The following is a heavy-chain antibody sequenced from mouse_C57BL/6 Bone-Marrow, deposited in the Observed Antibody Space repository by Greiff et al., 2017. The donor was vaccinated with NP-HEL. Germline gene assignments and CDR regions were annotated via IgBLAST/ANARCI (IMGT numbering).Heavy chain of an antibody. D-gene: IGHD1-1*01. V-gene: IGHV1-61*01. J-gene: IGHJ1*03. Sequence: QVQLQQPGAELVRPGSSVKLSCKASGYTFTSYWMDWVKQRPGQGLEWIGNIYPSDSETHYNQKFKDKATLTVDKSSSTAYMQLSSLTSEDSAVYYCATTPITTVVARYWYFDVWGTGTTVTVSS. CDR1: GYTFTSYW. CDR3: ATTPITTVVARYWYFDV. CDR2: IYPSDSET.